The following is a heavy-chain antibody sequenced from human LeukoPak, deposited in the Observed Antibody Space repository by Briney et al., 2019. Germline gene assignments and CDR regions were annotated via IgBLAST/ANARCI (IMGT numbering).Heavy chain of an antibody. CDR1: DSMSRRFK. Sequence: GGSLRLSCAASDSMSRRFKMNWVRQAPGKGLEWVSYISDDSSTIHYADSVKGRFTISRDNAENSLYLQMNSLRAEDTAVYYCARGGYNYGSVFDYWGQGTLVTVSS. D-gene: IGHD5-18*01. CDR2: ISDDSSTI. V-gene: IGHV3-48*01. CDR3: ARGGYNYGSVFDY. J-gene: IGHJ4*02.